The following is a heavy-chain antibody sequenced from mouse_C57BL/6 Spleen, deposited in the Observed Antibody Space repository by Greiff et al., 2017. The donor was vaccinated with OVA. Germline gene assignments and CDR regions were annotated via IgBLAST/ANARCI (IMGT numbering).Heavy chain of an antibody. CDR1: GYTFTSYW. V-gene: IGHV1-50*01. CDR2: IDPSDSYT. Sequence: VQLQQPGAELVKPGASVKLSCKASGYTFTSYWMQWVKQRPGQGLAWIGEIDPSDSYTNYNQKFKGKATLTVDTSSSTAYMQLSSLTSEDSAVYYCARSYDYLYAMDYWGQGTSVTVSS. J-gene: IGHJ4*01. D-gene: IGHD2-4*01. CDR3: ARSYDYLYAMDY.